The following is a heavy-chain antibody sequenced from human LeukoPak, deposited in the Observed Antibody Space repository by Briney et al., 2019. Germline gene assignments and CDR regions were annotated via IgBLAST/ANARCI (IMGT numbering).Heavy chain of an antibody. Sequence: PGGSLRLSCAVSGFTFSSSWMHWVRQAPGKGLVWVSHIKTDGSTTAYADSVKGRFTISRDNAKNTLYLQMNSLRAEDTGVYYCARGVYFDWLLPDYWGQGTLVTVSS. D-gene: IGHD3-9*01. CDR3: ARGVYFDWLLPDY. CDR2: IKTDGSTT. V-gene: IGHV3-74*01. J-gene: IGHJ4*02. CDR1: GFTFSSSW.